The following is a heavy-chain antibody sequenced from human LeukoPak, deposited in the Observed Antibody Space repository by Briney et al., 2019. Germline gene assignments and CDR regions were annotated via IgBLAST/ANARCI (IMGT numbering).Heavy chain of an antibody. CDR1: GGSISSGGYS. Sequence: PSETLSLTCAVSGGSISSGGYSWTWIRQPPGKGLEWIGYIHHTGSTYYKPSLKGRVTISVDRSKNQFSLKLTSVTAADTAVYYCASGYWFLDLWGRGTLVIVSS. CDR2: IHHTGST. J-gene: IGHJ2*01. V-gene: IGHV4-30-2*01. CDR3: ASGYWFLDL.